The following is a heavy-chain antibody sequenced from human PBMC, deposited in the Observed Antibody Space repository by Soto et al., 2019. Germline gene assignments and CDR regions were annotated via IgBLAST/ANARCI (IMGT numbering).Heavy chain of an antibody. V-gene: IGHV3-13*01. CDR2: IGTAGDT. J-gene: IGHJ4*02. CDR1: GFTFSSYD. CDR3: ARARGWDGDYYFVY. D-gene: IGHD4-17*01. Sequence: PGGSLRLSCAASGFTFSSYDMHWVRQATGKGLEWVSAIGTAGDTYYPGSVKGRFTISRENAKNSLYLQMNSLRAGDTAVYYCARARGWDGDYYFVYPGQVTLETVSS.